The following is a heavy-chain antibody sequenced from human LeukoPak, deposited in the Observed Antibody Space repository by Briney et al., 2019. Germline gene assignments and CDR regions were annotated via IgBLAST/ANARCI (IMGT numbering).Heavy chain of an antibody. CDR2: INYSGST. V-gene: IGHV4-59*08. J-gene: IGHJ4*02. CDR1: GGSITSYY. D-gene: IGHD4-17*01. Sequence: PSETLSLTCTVSGGSITSYYWSWIRQPPGKGLEWIGYINYSGSTNYNPSLKSRLTISLDASKNQFSLKLSSVTATDTAVYYCASLTTVTQGYFDSWGQGTLVTVSS. CDR3: ASLTTVTQGYFDS.